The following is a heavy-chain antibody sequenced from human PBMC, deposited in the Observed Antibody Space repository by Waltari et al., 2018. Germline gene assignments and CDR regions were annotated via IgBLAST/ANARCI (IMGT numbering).Heavy chain of an antibody. J-gene: IGHJ5*02. CDR1: GFIFDDAW. CDR3: VGSRNHDWFDP. D-gene: IGHD3-10*01. CDR2: IKSKTNGGTA. Sequence: EVQLVASGGGLVKPGGSVRLPCAASGFIFDDAWMSWLRPAPGKGREWVGRIKSKTNGGTADYAAPVKGRFTISRDDSKNMVYLQMNSLKTEDTAVYYCVGSRNHDWFDPCGQGTLVTVSS. V-gene: IGHV3-15*01.